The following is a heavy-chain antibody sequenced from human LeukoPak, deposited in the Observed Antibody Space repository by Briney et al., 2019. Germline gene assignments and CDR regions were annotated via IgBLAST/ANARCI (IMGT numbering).Heavy chain of an antibody. J-gene: IGHJ3*02. V-gene: IGHV3-48*03. CDR1: GFTFSSYE. CDR2: ISSSGSTI. Sequence: GGSLRLSCAASGFTFSSYEMNWVRQAPGKGLEWVSYISSSGSTIYYADSVKGRFTISRDNAKNSLYLQMNSLRAEDTAVYYCARVSWGWYWSFDIWGQGTMVTVSS. CDR3: ARVSWGWYWSFDI. D-gene: IGHD6-19*01.